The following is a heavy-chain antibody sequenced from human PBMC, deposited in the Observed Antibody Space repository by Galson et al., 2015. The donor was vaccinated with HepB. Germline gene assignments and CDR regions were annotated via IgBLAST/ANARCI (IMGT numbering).Heavy chain of an antibody. J-gene: IGHJ6*03. V-gene: IGHV3-9*01. D-gene: IGHD4-23*01. CDR3: SKDGKVKYYYYYMDV. CDR2: ISWNSASI. CDR1: GFTFDDYA. Sequence: SLRLSCAASGFTFDDYAMHWDRQAPGKGLEWVSGISWNSASIDYADSVKGRFTISRDNAKNSLYLQMNSLRAEDTALYYCSKDGKVKYYYYYMDVWGKGTTVTVSS.